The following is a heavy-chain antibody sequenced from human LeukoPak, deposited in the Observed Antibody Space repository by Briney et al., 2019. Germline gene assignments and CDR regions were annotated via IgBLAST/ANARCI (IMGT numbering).Heavy chain of an antibody. CDR3: ARDLTGDSSHDY. CDR2: ISSDASAI. J-gene: IGHJ4*02. Sequence: GGSLRLSCAASGFTSSNYDMNWVRQAPGKGLEWVSYISSDASAIYYADSVKGRFTISRDNAKNSLYLQMNSLRAEDTAVYYCARDLTGDSSHDYWGQGTLVTVSS. V-gene: IGHV3-48*03. D-gene: IGHD3-22*01. CDR1: GFTSSNYD.